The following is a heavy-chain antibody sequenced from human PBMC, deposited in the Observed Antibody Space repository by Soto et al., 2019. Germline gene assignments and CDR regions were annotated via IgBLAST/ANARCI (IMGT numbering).Heavy chain of an antibody. CDR2: VNENGSEN. CDR1: GFTFRSFW. V-gene: IGHV3-7*01. J-gene: IGHJ4*02. D-gene: IGHD5-12*01. Sequence: EVQLVESGGGLVQPGGSLRLSCAASGFTFRSFWMNWVRQVPGKGLEWVATVNENGSENYYVDSVKGRFTVSRDNAKNSLYLQMNRLRVEDTAVYYCARGRGWLTDYWGQGTLVTVSS. CDR3: ARGRGWLTDY.